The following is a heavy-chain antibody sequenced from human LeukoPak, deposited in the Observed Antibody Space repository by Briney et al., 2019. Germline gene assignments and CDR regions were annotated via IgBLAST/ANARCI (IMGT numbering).Heavy chain of an antibody. D-gene: IGHD3-10*01. Sequence: PSQTLSLTCAVSGGSISSGGYSWSWIRQPPGKGLEWIGYIYHSGSTYYNPSLKSRVTISVDRSKNQFSLKLSSVTAADTAVYYCARRGGDYGYGMDVWGQGTTVTVSS. CDR3: ARRGGDYGYGMDV. J-gene: IGHJ6*02. CDR2: IYHSGST. CDR1: GGSISSGGYS. V-gene: IGHV4-30-2*01.